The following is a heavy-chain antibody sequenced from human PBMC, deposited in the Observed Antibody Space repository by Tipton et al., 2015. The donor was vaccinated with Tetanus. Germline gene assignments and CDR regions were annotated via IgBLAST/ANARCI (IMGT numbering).Heavy chain of an antibody. D-gene: IGHD3-3*01. CDR3: AKDLEWSFDY. J-gene: IGHJ4*02. CDR1: GFNYTSYA. V-gene: IGHV3-33*06. Sequence: RSLRLSCAASGFNYTSYAMTWVRQAPGLRLEWLAFIGHEGTPKLYAGSVKGRFTISRDYSKNTVFLDMSNLRAEDTALYYCAKDLEWSFDYWGQGTRVTVSS. CDR2: IGHEGTPK.